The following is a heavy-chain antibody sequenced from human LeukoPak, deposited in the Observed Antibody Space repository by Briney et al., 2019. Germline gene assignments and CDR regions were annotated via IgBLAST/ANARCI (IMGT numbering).Heavy chain of an antibody. V-gene: IGHV4-59*01. D-gene: IGHD3-22*01. Sequence: NPSETLSLTCTVSGFSISSYYWSWIRQPPGKGLEWIGYIYYTGSTNYNPSLKSRVTISLDTSKNQFSLKLSSVTAADTAVYYCASTSKGYDSRPHWYFDLWGRGTLVTVSS. J-gene: IGHJ2*01. CDR1: GFSISSYY. CDR3: ASTSKGYDSRPHWYFDL. CDR2: IYYTGST.